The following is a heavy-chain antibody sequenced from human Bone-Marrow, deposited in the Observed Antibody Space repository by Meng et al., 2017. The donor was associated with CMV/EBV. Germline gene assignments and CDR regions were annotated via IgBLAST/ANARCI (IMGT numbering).Heavy chain of an antibody. CDR1: GFTFSSYW. CDR2: INTDESTT. CDR3: ARDLGGRGGY. D-gene: IGHD1-1*01. Sequence: LSCAASGFTFSSYWMHWVRQVPGEGLVWVSRINTDESTTNYADSVEGRFTISRDNARNTLYLQMNSLRVEDTAVYYCARDLGGRGGYWGQGTLVTVSS. V-gene: IGHV3-74*01. J-gene: IGHJ4*02.